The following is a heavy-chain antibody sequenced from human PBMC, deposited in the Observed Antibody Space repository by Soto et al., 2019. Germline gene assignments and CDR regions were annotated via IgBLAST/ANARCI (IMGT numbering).Heavy chain of an antibody. V-gene: IGHV3-15*07. Sequence: GGSLRLSCAASGFTFSNAWMNWVRQAPGKGLEWVGRIKSKTDGGTTDYAAPVKGRFTISRDDSKNTLYLQTNSLKTEDTAVYYCTTVGAVNDYYYYYGMDVWGQGTTVTVSS. CDR3: TTVGAVNDYYYYYGMDV. CDR1: GFTFSNAW. CDR2: IKSKTDGGTT. J-gene: IGHJ6*02. D-gene: IGHD3-16*01.